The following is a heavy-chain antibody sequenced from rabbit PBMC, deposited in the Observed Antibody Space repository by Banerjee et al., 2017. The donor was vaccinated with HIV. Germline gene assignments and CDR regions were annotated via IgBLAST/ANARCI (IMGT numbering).Heavy chain of an antibody. J-gene: IGHJ3*01. CDR3: ARGGYSNYRYGF. CDR1: GFSLSDKYV. V-gene: IGHV1S45*01. Sequence: QEQLKESGGDLVKPGASLTLTCTASGFSLSDKYVMCWVRQAPGKGLEWIAYIDSGDGNTDYASWAKGRFTISKTSSTTVTLQMTSLTAADTATYFCARGGYSNYRYGFWGPGTLVTVS. CDR2: IDSGDGNT. D-gene: IGHD6-1*01.